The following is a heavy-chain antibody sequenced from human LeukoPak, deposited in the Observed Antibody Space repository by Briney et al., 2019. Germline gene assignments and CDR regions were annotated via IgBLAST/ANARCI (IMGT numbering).Heavy chain of an antibody. Sequence: PSETLSLTCTVSGGSVSSGSYYWSWIRQPPGKGLEWIGYIYYSGSTNYNPSLKSRVTISVDTSKNQFSLKLSSVTAADTAVYYCARYAPLLGPDYWGEGTLVTVSS. D-gene: IGHD3-10*01. J-gene: IGHJ4*02. CDR1: GGSVSSGSYY. CDR2: IYYSGST. CDR3: ARYAPLLGPDY. V-gene: IGHV4-61*01.